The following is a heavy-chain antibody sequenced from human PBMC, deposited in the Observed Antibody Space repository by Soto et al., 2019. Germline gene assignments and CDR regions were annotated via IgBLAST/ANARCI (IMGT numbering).Heavy chain of an antibody. V-gene: IGHV3-23*01. D-gene: IGHD3-22*01. CDR2: ISGSGGST. CDR1: GFTFSSYA. CDR3: AKDEGRVSYYDSSGHH. Sequence: GSLRLSCAASGFTFSSYAMSWVRQAPGKGLEWVSAISGSGGSTYYADSVKGRFTISRDNSKNTLYLQMNSLRAEDTAVYYCAKDEGRVSYYDSSGHHWGQGTLVTVSS. J-gene: IGHJ5*02.